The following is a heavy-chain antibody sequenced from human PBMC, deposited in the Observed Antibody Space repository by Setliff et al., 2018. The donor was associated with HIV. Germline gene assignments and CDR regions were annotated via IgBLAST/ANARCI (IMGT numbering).Heavy chain of an antibody. Sequence: SETLSLTCSLSGDFINNHYWSWIRQPPGKGLEWIGHIYYSGDTNYSPSLKSRVTISMDTSKNQFSLKLTSVTAADTAVYYCARGNDNGQRGGNYYFMDVWDKGTTGTVS. V-gene: IGHV4-59*11. J-gene: IGHJ6*03. CDR3: ARGNDNGQRGGNYYFMDV. CDR1: GDFINNHY. CDR2: IYYSGDT. D-gene: IGHD4-17*01.